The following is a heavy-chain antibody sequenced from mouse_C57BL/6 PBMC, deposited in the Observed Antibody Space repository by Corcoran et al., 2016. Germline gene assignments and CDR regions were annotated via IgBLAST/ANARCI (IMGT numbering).Heavy chain of an antibody. D-gene: IGHD2-1*01. V-gene: IGHV1-62-2*01. CDR1: CCTFTEYT. CDR2: FYPGSGSI. Sequence: QVQRELSGAELVKTGAPGRLSCKASCCTFTEYTIHWVKLRSGQGLEWIGWFYPGSGSIKYNEKFKDKATLTAYKSSSTVYMELSRLTSEDSAVYFCARHEMGYGNYVWFAYWGQGPLVTVSA. J-gene: IGHJ3*01. CDR3: ARHEMGYGNYVWFAY.